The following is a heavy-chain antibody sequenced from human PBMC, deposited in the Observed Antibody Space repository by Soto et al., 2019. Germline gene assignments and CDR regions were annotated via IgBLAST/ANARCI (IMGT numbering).Heavy chain of an antibody. J-gene: IGHJ5*02. V-gene: IGHV4-39*07. Sequence: SETLSLTCTVSGGSISSSSYYWRWIRQPPGKGLEWIGSIYYSGSTYYNPSLKSRVTISVDTSKNQFSLKLSSVRAEDTAVYYCARLGPYASGTYSFRHNRFDPWGQGTQVTVSS. CDR3: ARLGPYASGTYSFRHNRFDP. CDR2: IYYSGST. CDR1: GGSISSSSYY. D-gene: IGHD3-10*01.